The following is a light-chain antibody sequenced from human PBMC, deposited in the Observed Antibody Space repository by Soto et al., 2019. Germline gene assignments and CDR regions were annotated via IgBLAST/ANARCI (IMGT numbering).Light chain of an antibody. CDR3: QQYNSWPPLT. Sequence: EIVMTQSPATLSVSPGERATLSCRASQSVSSNLAWYQQKPGQAPRLLIYGASTRATGIPARFSGSGSGTEFTLIISSLQSEDFAVYYCQQYNSWPPLTFGGGTKVEIK. J-gene: IGKJ4*01. V-gene: IGKV3-15*01. CDR1: QSVSSN. CDR2: GAS.